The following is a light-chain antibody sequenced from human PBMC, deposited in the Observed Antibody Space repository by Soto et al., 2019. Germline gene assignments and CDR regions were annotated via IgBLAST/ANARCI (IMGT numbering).Light chain of an antibody. CDR1: QSVSSSY. CDR2: GAS. J-gene: IGKJ2*01. V-gene: IGKV3-20*01. Sequence: EIVLTQSPGTLSLSPGERATLSCRASQSVSSSYLAWYQQKPGQAPRLLIYGASSRATGIPYRFSGSGSGTDFALTISRLGPEDFAVYYCQQYGSSRPYTFGQGTKLEIK. CDR3: QQYGSSRPYT.